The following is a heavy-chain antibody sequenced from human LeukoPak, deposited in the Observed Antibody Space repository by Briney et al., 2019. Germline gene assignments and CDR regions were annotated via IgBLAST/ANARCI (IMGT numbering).Heavy chain of an antibody. CDR2: IRSKAYGGTT. J-gene: IGHJ4*02. Sequence: GRSLRLSCTASGVTFADYAMSWVRQAPGKGLEWVCFIRSKAYGGTTEYAASVKGRFTISRDDSKSIAYLQMNSLKTEDTAVYYCTRVIRAGYSSGWSLDYWGQGTLVTVSS. D-gene: IGHD6-19*01. CDR3: TRVIRAGYSSGWSLDY. V-gene: IGHV3-49*04. CDR1: GVTFADYA.